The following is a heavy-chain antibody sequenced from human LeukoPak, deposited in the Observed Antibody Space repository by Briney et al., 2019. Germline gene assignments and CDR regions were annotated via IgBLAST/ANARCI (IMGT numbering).Heavy chain of an antibody. CDR3: ARDRAPITMVRRVINWFDP. CDR1: GYTFTSYA. J-gene: IGHJ5*02. Sequence: GASVKVSCKASGYTFTSYAMQWVRQAPGQRLEWMGWINAGNGNTKYSQKFQGRVTITRDTSASTAYMELSSLRSEDTAVYYCARDRAPITMVRRVINWFDPWGQGTLVTVSS. D-gene: IGHD3-10*01. V-gene: IGHV1-3*01. CDR2: INAGNGNT.